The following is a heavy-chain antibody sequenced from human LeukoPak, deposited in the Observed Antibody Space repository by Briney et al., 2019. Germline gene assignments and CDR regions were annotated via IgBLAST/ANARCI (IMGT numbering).Heavy chain of an antibody. J-gene: IGHJ4*02. V-gene: IGHV3-23*01. D-gene: IGHD6-6*01. CDR2: ISGSGGST. CDR3: AKRGSYSSSPRYYFDY. Sequence: PGGSLRLSCAASGCTFSSYAMSWVRQAPGKGLEWVSAISGSGGSTYYADSVKGRFTISRDNSKNTLYLQMNSLRAEDTAVYYCAKRGSYSSSPRYYFDYWGQGTLVTVSS. CDR1: GCTFSSYA.